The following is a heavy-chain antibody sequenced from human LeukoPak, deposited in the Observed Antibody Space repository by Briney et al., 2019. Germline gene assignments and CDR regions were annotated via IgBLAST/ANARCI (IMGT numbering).Heavy chain of an antibody. D-gene: IGHD6-13*01. CDR3: AGGARGIAADPFDY. Sequence: SETLSLTCTVSGGSISSYYWSWIRQPPGKGLEWIGYIYYSGYTNYNPSLKSRVTISVDTSKNQFSLKLSSVTAADTAVYYCAGGARGIAADPFDYWGQGTLVTVSS. V-gene: IGHV4-59*01. CDR1: GGSISSYY. J-gene: IGHJ4*02. CDR2: IYYSGYT.